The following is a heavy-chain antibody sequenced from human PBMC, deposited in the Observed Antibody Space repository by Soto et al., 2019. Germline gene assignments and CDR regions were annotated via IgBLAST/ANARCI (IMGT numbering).Heavy chain of an antibody. CDR2: ISGSGGST. V-gene: IGHV3-23*01. CDR3: AKDQMGGVADAFAI. Sequence: GGPLRLSCAASGFSXRTYAMSWVIQDPERGLEWDSSISGSGGSTYYADSVEGLFTISRDNSKNTLYLQMNNLRAEDTALFFCAKDQMGGVADAFAILVQGTMVTVSS. D-gene: IGHD1-26*01. CDR1: GFSXRTYA. J-gene: IGHJ3*02.